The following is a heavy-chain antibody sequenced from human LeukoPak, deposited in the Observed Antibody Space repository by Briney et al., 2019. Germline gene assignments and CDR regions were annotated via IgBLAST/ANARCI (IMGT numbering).Heavy chain of an antibody. Sequence: GGSLRLSCAVSGFAFSSYWMSWVRQAPGKGLEWVANIKQDGSEKFYVDSVKGRFTISRDNAKNSLYLQMDSLRAEDTAVYYCARDVAARTGRPCSWFDPWGQGTLVTVSS. CDR2: IKQDGSEK. J-gene: IGHJ5*02. CDR1: GFAFSSYW. D-gene: IGHD6-6*01. V-gene: IGHV3-7*03. CDR3: ARDVAARTGRPCSWFDP.